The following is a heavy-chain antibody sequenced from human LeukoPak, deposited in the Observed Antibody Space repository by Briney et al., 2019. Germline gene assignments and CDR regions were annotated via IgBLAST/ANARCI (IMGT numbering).Heavy chain of an antibody. CDR2: ISGSGGST. V-gene: IGHV3-23*01. Sequence: GGSLRHSCAASGFTFSSYGMSWVCQAPGKGLEWVSAISGSGGSTYYADSVKGRFTISRDNSKNTLYLQMNSLRAEDTAVYYCAKDLYGDYGRYFDYWGQGTLVTVSS. J-gene: IGHJ4*02. CDR1: GFTFSSYG. D-gene: IGHD4-17*01. CDR3: AKDLYGDYGRYFDY.